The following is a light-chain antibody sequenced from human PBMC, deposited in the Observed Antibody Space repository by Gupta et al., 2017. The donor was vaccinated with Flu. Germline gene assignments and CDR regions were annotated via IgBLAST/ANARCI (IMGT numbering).Light chain of an antibody. Sequence: QSSLTPPASVSGSPGDSIPLSCTLTSSDVGNSDYVSWYQQDPGKAPKLLIYDVTNRPSGVSSRFSGSKSGNTASLTISGLQAEDETDYYCSSYTSTTTFYVFGTGTRVTVL. V-gene: IGLV2-14*01. J-gene: IGLJ1*01. CDR1: SSDVGNSDY. CDR2: DVT. CDR3: SSYTSTTTFYV.